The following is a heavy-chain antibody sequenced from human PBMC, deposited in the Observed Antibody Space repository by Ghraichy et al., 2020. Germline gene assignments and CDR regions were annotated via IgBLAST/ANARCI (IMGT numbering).Heavy chain of an antibody. V-gene: IGHV4-59*01. CDR3: ARSRTVTTHPLDY. CDR1: SGSISSYY. J-gene: IGHJ4*02. D-gene: IGHD4-11*01. Sequence: SETLSLTCTVSSGSISSYYWSWIRQPPGKGLEWIGYIYYSGSTNYNPSLTSRVTISVDTSKNQFSLKLTSVTAADPAVYYCARSRTVTTHPLDYWGQGSLVTVSS. CDR2: IYYSGST.